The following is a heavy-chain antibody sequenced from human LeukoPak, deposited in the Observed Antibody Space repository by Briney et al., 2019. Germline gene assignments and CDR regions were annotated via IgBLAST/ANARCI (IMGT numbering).Heavy chain of an antibody. CDR2: IYRAGDT. V-gene: IGHV3-13*01. Sequence: QPGGSLRLSCAASGFTLSTYDMHWVRQPTGEGLEWVSIIYRAGDTYYPGSVKGRFTISRDNAKNSLYLQMNSLRAEDSAVYYCASEMSGSNDALDIWGQGTMVTVSS. D-gene: IGHD3-10*01. CDR1: GFTLSTYD. J-gene: IGHJ3*02. CDR3: ASEMSGSNDALDI.